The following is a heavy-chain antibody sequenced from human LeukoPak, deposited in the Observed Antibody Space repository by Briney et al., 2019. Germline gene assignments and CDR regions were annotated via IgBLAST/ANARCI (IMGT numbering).Heavy chain of an antibody. CDR3: ASTSSSGWYLDY. CDR1: GFTFSSYG. Sequence: GGSLRLSCAASGFTFSSYGMSWVRQAPGKGLEWVSAISGSGGSTYYADSVKGRFTISRDNAKNSLYLQMNSLRAEDTAVYYCASTSSSGWYLDYWGQGTLVTVSS. CDR2: ISGSGGST. J-gene: IGHJ4*02. D-gene: IGHD6-19*01. V-gene: IGHV3-23*01.